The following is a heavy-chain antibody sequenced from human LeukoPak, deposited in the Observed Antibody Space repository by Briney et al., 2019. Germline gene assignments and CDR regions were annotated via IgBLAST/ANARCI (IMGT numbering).Heavy chain of an antibody. J-gene: IGHJ3*02. CDR2: INSDSNYI. Sequence: GGSRRLSCAASGFTFRSYSMNWVSQAQGKGLDWVSSINSDSNYIYYADSVQGRFTISRDNAKNSLYLQMNSLRAEDTAVYYCAVAYYYGSGDAFDIWGQGTKVTVSS. CDR3: AVAYYYGSGDAFDI. D-gene: IGHD3-10*01. V-gene: IGHV3-21*01. CDR1: GFTFRSYS.